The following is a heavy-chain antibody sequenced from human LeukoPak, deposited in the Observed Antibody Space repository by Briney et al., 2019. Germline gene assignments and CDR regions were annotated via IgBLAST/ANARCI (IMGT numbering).Heavy chain of an antibody. Sequence: SQTLSLACPVSGGSISYRGYYSGWVRQAPGKGLEWFGTIYFSGATYYNPYLGGRVAVPVDTSRNQFSLKVDSVTAADTAVYYCARRLRITIFGVVISTAMDVWGKGTTVTVSS. CDR3: ARRLRITIFGVVISTAMDV. CDR2: IYFSGAT. CDR1: GGSISYRGYY. D-gene: IGHD3-3*01. J-gene: IGHJ6*03. V-gene: IGHV4-39*01.